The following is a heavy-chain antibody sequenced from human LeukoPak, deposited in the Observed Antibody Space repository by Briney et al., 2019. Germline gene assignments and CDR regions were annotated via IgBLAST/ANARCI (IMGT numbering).Heavy chain of an antibody. Sequence: GGSLRLSCAASGFTFSNAWMSWVRQAPGKGLEWVGRIKSKTDGGTTDYAAPVKGRFTISRDDSKNTLYLQMNSLKTEDTAVYYCTTFTMVRGVIRDYWGQGTLVTVSS. J-gene: IGHJ4*02. V-gene: IGHV3-15*01. D-gene: IGHD3-10*01. CDR1: GFTFSNAW. CDR2: IKSKTDGGTT. CDR3: TTFTMVRGVIRDY.